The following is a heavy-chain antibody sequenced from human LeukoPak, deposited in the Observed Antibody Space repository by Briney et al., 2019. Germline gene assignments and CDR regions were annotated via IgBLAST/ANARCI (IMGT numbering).Heavy chain of an antibody. V-gene: IGHV3-30*02. CDR3: AKETYSSFDY. Sequence: GGSLRLSCAASGFTFSSYGMHWVRQAPGKGLEWVAFIRYDGSNKYYADSVKGRFTISRDNSKNTLYPQMNSLRAEDTAVYYCAKETYSSFDYWGQGTLVTVSS. J-gene: IGHJ4*02. CDR1: GFTFSSYG. D-gene: IGHD2-15*01. CDR2: IRYDGSNK.